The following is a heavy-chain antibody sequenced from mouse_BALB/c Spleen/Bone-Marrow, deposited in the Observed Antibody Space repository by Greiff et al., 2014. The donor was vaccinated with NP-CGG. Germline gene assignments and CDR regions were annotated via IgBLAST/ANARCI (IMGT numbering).Heavy chain of an antibody. V-gene: IGHV14-3*02. CDR2: IDPANGNT. CDR1: GLNIKDTY. CDR3: ASYYYGSSYGFAY. Sequence: EVQLQQSGAELVKPGASVKLSCTASGLNIKDTYMHWVKQRPEQGLEWIGRIDPANGNTKYDPKFQGKATITADTSSNTAYLQLSGLTSEDTAVYYCASYYYGSSYGFAYWGQGTLVTVSA. J-gene: IGHJ3*01. D-gene: IGHD1-1*01.